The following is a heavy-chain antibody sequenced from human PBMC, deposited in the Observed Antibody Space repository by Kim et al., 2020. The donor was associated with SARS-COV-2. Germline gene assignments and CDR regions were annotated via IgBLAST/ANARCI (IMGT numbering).Heavy chain of an antibody. CDR3: SRRLGSSSLYLFDY. CDR1: GFTFSSYA. CDR2: ISYDGSNK. Sequence: GGSLRLSCAASGFTFSSYAMHWVRQAPGKGLEWVAVISYDGSNKYYADSVKGRFTISRDNSKNTLYLQMNSLRAEDTAVYYCSRRLGSSSLYLFDYCGQG. D-gene: IGHD6-13*01. J-gene: IGHJ4*02. V-gene: IGHV3-30-3*01.